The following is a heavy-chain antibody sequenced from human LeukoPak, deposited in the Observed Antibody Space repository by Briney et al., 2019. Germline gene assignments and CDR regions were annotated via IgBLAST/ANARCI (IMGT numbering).Heavy chain of an antibody. Sequence: GASVKVSCKASGYTFTSYGISWVRQATGQGLEWMGWISAYNGNTNYAQKLQGRVTITTDTSMSTAYMELRSLRSDDTAVYYRARLVGSDFWGGYYYPPYYYYMDVWGKGTTVTVSS. V-gene: IGHV1-18*01. CDR1: GYTFTSYG. J-gene: IGHJ6*03. D-gene: IGHD3-3*01. CDR2: ISAYNGNT. CDR3: ARLVGSDFWGGYYYPPYYYYMDV.